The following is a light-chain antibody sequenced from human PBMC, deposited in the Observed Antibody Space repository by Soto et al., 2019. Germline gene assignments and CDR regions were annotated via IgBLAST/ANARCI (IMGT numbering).Light chain of an antibody. Sequence: QPVLTQPASVSGSPGQSITISCTGTSSDVGGYNYVSWYQQHPGKAPKLMIYDVSNRPSGVSNRFSGSKSGNTASLTISGLQAEDEADYYCSSYTSSSTGVFGGGTEVTVL. J-gene: IGLJ2*01. CDR2: DVS. CDR1: SSDVGGYNY. V-gene: IGLV2-14*01. CDR3: SSYTSSSTGV.